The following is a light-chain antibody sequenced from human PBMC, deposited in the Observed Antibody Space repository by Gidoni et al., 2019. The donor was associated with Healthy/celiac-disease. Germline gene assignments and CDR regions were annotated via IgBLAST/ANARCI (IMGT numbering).Light chain of an antibody. CDR1: QGISSY. V-gene: IGKV1-8*01. Sequence: AIRMTQSPSSLSASTGDRVTITCRASQGISSYLAWYQQKPGKAPKLLIYAASTLQSGVPSRLSGSGSGTDFTLTISCLQSEDFATYYCQQYYSYPRTFGQXTKVEIK. J-gene: IGKJ1*01. CDR2: AAS. CDR3: QQYYSYPRT.